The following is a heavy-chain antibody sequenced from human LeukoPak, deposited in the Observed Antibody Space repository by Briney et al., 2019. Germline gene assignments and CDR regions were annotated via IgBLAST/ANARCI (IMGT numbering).Heavy chain of an antibody. J-gene: IGHJ4*02. CDR2: INLSGGST. D-gene: IGHD2-8*01. Sequence: GASVTVSCKASGYTFTSYHMHWVRQAPGQGLEWMGKINLSGGSTTYAQKFQGGVTMTRDTSTSTVYMELSSLRSEDTAVYYCARDYVDDIPMIKDYWGQGTLVTVSS. CDR3: ARDYVDDIPMIKDY. V-gene: IGHV1-46*01. CDR1: GYTFTSYH.